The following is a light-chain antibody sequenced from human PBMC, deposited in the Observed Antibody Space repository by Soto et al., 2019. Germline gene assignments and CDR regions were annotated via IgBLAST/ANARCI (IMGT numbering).Light chain of an antibody. J-gene: IGLJ3*02. Sequence: QSVLTQPPSVSGAPGQRVTISCTGSSSNIGAGYDVHWYQQLPGTAPKRLIYGNSNRPSGVPDRFSGSKSGTSASLAITGRQAEDEADYYCQSYDSSLSGSRVFGGGTKLTVL. CDR1: SSNIGAGYD. CDR2: GNS. V-gene: IGLV1-40*01. CDR3: QSYDSSLSGSRV.